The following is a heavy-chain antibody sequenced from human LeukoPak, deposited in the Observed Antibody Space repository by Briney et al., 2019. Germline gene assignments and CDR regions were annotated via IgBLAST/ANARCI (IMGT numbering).Heavy chain of an antibody. CDR2: ISFDGSNT. CDR1: GFTFSSYG. J-gene: IGHJ4*02. V-gene: IGHV3-30*18. CDR3: AKERYSSGWTVDFDY. Sequence: GRSLRLSCAASGFTFSSYGMHWVRQAPGKGLEWVAVISFDGSNTYYADSVKGRFTISRDNAKNSLYLQMNSLRAEDTALYYCAKERYSSGWTVDFDYWGQGTLVTVSS. D-gene: IGHD6-19*01.